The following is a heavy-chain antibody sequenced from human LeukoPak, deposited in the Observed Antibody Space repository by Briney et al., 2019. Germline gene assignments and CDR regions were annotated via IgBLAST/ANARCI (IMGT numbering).Heavy chain of an antibody. CDR3: AKDLSHGAVAGTSDY. J-gene: IGHJ4*02. V-gene: IGHV3-11*01. CDR2: ISSSGSTI. Sequence: GGSLRLSCAASGFTFSDYYMSWIRQAPGKGLEWVSYISSSGSTIYYADSVKGRFTISRDNAKNSLYLQMNSLRAEDTAVYYCAKDLSHGAVAGTSDYWGQGTLVTVSS. CDR1: GFTFSDYY. D-gene: IGHD6-19*01.